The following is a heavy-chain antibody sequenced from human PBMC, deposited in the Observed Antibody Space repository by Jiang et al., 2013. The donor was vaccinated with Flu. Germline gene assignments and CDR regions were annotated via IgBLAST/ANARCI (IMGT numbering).Heavy chain of an antibody. CDR2: IYYSGST. CDR1: GGSISSYY. CDR3: ARGGGGFGSYYTPPYFDY. D-gene: IGHD3-10*01. J-gene: IGHJ4*02. V-gene: IGHV4-59*01. Sequence: GSGLVKPSETLSLTCTVSGGSISSYYWSWIRQPPGKGLEWIGYIYYSGSTNYNPSLKSRVTISVDTSKNQFSLKLSSVTAADTAVYYCARGGGGFGSYYTPPYFDYWGQGTLVTVSS.